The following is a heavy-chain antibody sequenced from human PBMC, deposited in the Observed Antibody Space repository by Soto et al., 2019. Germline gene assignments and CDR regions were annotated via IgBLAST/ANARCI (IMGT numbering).Heavy chain of an antibody. Sequence: SETLSLTCAGSGGSISSSNWWRWVRQPPGKGLEWIGEIYHSGSTNYNPSLKSRVTISVDKSKNQFSLKLSSVTAADTAVYYCARVSGSYYYGMDVWGQGITVTVSS. J-gene: IGHJ6*02. CDR3: ARVSGSYYYGMDV. CDR2: IYHSGST. D-gene: IGHD1-26*01. V-gene: IGHV4-4*02. CDR1: GGSISSSNW.